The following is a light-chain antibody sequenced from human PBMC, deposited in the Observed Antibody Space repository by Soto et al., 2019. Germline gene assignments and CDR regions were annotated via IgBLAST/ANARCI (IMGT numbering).Light chain of an antibody. CDR3: SSYTSSSATPQV. J-gene: IGLJ1*01. Sequence: QSALTQPACVSGSPGQSITISCTGTSSDVGGYNYVSWYQQHPGKAPKLMIYEVSNRPSGVSNRFSGSKSGNTASLTISGLQAEDEADYYCSSYTSSSATPQVFGTGTKLTVL. V-gene: IGLV2-14*01. CDR1: SSDVGGYNY. CDR2: EVS.